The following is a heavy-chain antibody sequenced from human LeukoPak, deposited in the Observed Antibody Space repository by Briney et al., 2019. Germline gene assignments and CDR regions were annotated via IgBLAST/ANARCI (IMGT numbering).Heavy chain of an antibody. CDR1: GYTFTNYA. D-gene: IGHD2-8*01. CDR3: ARKVSVYAYFDY. Sequence: GASVKVSCKASGYTFTNYAISWVRQAPGQGLEWMGWISAYNGNTDYAQRLQGRVTMTTDTSTSTVYMELRSLTSDDTAVYYCARKVSVYAYFDYWGQGTLVTVSS. CDR2: ISAYNGNT. V-gene: IGHV1-18*04. J-gene: IGHJ4*02.